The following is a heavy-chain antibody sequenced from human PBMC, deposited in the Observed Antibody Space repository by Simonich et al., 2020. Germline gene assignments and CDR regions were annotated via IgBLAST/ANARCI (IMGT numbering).Heavy chain of an antibody. CDR1: GYTFTSYG. J-gene: IGHJ4*02. CDR3: ARDQGGRAAAATDY. Sequence: QVQLVQSGAEVKKPGASVKVSCKASGYTFTSYGISWVRQAPGQGLEWMGCIRAYNGTKNYAQKLQGRVTMTTDTSTSTAYMELRSLRSDDTAVYYCARDQGGRAAAATDYWGQGTLVTVSS. V-gene: IGHV1-18*01. D-gene: IGHD6-13*01. CDR2: IRAYNGTK.